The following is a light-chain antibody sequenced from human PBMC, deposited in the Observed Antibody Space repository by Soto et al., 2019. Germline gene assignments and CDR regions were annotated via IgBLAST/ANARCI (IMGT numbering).Light chain of an antibody. J-gene: IGKJ1*01. Sequence: DIVMTQSPLSLPVTPGEPASISCRSSQSLLHSNGYKYLDWYLQKPGQAPQLLISLGSNRASGVPDRFSGSGSGADFTLKISRVEAEDVGVYYCMQALQTPRTFGQGPMVDIK. CDR1: QSLLHSNGYKY. CDR3: MQALQTPRT. CDR2: LGS. V-gene: IGKV2-28*01.